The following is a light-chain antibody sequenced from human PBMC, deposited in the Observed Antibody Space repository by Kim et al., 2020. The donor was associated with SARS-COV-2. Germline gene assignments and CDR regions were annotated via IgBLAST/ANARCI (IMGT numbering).Light chain of an antibody. CDR2: DDT. CDR3: QSYDANNHWV. Sequence: KTINISCTPSSGNTATNYVQWYPQRPSSAPTTVISDDTDRPSGVPDRFSGSIDSSSNSASLTISGLQTEDEADYYCQSYDANNHWVFGGGTQLTVL. V-gene: IGLV6-57*03. CDR1: SGNTATNY. J-gene: IGLJ3*02.